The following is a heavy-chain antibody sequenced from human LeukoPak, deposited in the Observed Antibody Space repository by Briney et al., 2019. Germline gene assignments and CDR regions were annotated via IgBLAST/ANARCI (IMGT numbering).Heavy chain of an antibody. Sequence: PSETLSLTCAVYGGSFSGYYWSWIRQPAGQGLEWIGRIYTNADTKYNPSLKSRVTMSVDTSKNQLSLKVRSVTAADTAVYYCARAAAAAGGQYFDYWGQGTVVTVSS. CDR1: GGSFSGYY. D-gene: IGHD6-13*01. J-gene: IGHJ4*02. CDR2: IYTNADT. V-gene: IGHV4-59*10. CDR3: ARAAAAAGGQYFDY.